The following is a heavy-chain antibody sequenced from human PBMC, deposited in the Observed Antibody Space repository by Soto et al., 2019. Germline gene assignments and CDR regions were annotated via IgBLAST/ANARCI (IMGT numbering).Heavy chain of an antibody. CDR1: GGSISTYY. Sequence: SVTLSLTCPVSGGSISTYYWSWIRQPPGKGLEWIGYMYYSGNTNYTPSLKSRVTMSIDTSKNQFSLELNSVTAADTAVYYCARHSRGRMAVTGTAFDHWGQGTLSTV. D-gene: IGHD6-19*01. J-gene: IGHJ4*02. CDR2: MYYSGNT. V-gene: IGHV4-59*08. CDR3: ARHSRGRMAVTGTAFDH.